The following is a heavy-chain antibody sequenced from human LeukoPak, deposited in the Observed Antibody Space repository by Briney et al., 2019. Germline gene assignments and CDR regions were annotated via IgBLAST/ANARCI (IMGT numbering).Heavy chain of an antibody. CDR2: IYYSGST. D-gene: IGHD3-9*01. J-gene: IGHJ4*02. V-gene: IGHV4-59*08. Sequence: SETLSLTCAVYGGSFSGYYWSWIRQHPGKGLEWIGYIYYSGSTNYNPSLKSRVTILVDTSKNQFSLKLSSVTAADTAVYYCAKTVFLAGWHFDQWGQGTLVTVSS. CDR3: AKTVFLAGWHFDQ. CDR1: GGSFSGYY.